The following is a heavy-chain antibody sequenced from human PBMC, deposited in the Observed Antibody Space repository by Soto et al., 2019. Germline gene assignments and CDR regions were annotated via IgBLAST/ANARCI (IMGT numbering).Heavy chain of an antibody. J-gene: IGHJ4*02. CDR1: GFTFSSYS. Sequence: EVQLVESGGGLVKPGGSLRLSCAASGFTFSSYSMNWVRQAPGKGLEWVSSISSGSSYIYYADSVKGRFTISRDNAKNPLYRQMNSRRAEDYAANYCATEPGVVVDWGQGSLVTVSS. CDR3: ATEPGVVVD. D-gene: IGHD2-15*01. CDR2: ISSGSSYI. V-gene: IGHV3-21*01.